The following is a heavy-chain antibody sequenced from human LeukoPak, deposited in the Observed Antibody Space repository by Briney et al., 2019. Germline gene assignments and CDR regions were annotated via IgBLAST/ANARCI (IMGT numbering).Heavy chain of an antibody. J-gene: IGHJ4*02. CDR2: IYYSGST. Sequence: PSETLSLTCTVYGGSISSYYWSWIRQPPGKGLEWIGYIYYSGSTNYNPSLKSRVTISVDTSKNQFSLKLSSVTAADTAVYYCARDHYGGNPYWGQGTLVTVSS. CDR3: ARDHYGGNPY. CDR1: GGSISSYY. V-gene: IGHV4-59*01. D-gene: IGHD4-23*01.